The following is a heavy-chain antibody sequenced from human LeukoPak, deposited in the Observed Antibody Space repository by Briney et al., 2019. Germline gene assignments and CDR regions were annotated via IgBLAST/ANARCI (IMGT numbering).Heavy chain of an antibody. D-gene: IGHD2-15*01. Sequence: GGALRLSRAASGFTFSSFSMKWVRPAPGKGVEGVSSLSSSSSYIYYADSVKGRFTISRDNAKNSLYLQMNSLRAEDTAVYYCARDPALVAATPYYFDYWGQGTLVTVSS. J-gene: IGHJ4*02. V-gene: IGHV3-21*01. CDR2: LSSSSSYI. CDR3: ARDPALVAATPYYFDY. CDR1: GFTFSSFS.